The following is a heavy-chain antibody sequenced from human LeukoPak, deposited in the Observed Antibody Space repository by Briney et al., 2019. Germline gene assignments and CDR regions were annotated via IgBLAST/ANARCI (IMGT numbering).Heavy chain of an antibody. CDR1: GFTFSNAW. CDR3: TTDIAAAGRFDY. V-gene: IGHV3-15*01. J-gene: IGHJ4*02. Sequence: GGSLRLSCAASGFTFSNAWMSWVRQAPGKGLEWVGRIKSKTDGGTTDYAAPVKGRYTISRDDSKNTLYLQMNSLKTEDTAVYYCTTDIAAAGRFDYWGRGTLVTVSS. CDR2: IKSKTDGGTT. D-gene: IGHD6-13*01.